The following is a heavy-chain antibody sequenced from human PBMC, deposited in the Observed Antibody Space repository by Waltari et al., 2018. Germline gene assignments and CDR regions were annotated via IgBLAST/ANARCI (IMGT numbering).Heavy chain of an antibody. CDR1: GFTVYTKY. J-gene: IGHJ4*02. Sequence: EVQLVESGGALVQPGGSLRVSCAASGFTVYTKYMSWVRQAPGKGLGWVSVIYNGGSIYYADSVKGRFTISGDNSKNMVYLQMNSLRADDTGVYYCARDGEYSGGYGFDYWGQGTLVTVSS. CDR2: IYNGGSI. D-gene: IGHD5-18*01. V-gene: IGHV3-66*01. CDR3: ARDGEYSGGYGFDY.